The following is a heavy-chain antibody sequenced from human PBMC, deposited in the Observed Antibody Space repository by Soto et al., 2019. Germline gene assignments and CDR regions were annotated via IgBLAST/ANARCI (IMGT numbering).Heavy chain of an antibody. V-gene: IGHV1-46*01. J-gene: IGHJ4*02. D-gene: IGHD2-15*01. CDR1: GYTFTNYY. CDR3: ARDLGGWPDY. Sequence: ASVKVSCKASGYTFTNYYMHWVRQAPGQGLEWMGMINPRGGRTTYSQKFQGRVTITRDTSTSTAYMELSSLRSEDTAVYYCARDLGGWPDYWGQGTLVTVSS. CDR2: INPRGGRT.